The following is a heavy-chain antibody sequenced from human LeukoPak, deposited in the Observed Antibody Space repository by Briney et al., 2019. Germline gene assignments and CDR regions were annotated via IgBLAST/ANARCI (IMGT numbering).Heavy chain of an antibody. V-gene: IGHV1-46*01. J-gene: IGHJ1*01. D-gene: IGHD1-26*01. Sequence: ASVKVSCKASGYIFTNYYIHWVRQAPGQGLEWMGLINPSGGGTSYAQKFQGRVTMTRDTSTGTVYMELTSLRSDDTAVYYCARDHGGSYETTEYFQHWGQGTLVTVSS. CDR1: GYIFTNYY. CDR2: INPSGGGT. CDR3: ARDHGGSYETTEYFQH.